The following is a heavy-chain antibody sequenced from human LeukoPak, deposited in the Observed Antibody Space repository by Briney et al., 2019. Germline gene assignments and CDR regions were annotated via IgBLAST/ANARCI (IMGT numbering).Heavy chain of an antibody. D-gene: IGHD2-15*01. CDR3: AAYCSGGSCHGVFDY. V-gene: IGHV1-69*01. Sequence: SVNVSCKASVGTFSSYAISWVRQAPGQGLEWMGGIIPIFGTANYAQKFQGRVTITADESTSTAYMELSSLRSEDTAVYYCAAYCSGGSCHGVFDYWGQGTPVTVTS. CDR1: VGTFSSYA. CDR2: IIPIFGTA. J-gene: IGHJ4*02.